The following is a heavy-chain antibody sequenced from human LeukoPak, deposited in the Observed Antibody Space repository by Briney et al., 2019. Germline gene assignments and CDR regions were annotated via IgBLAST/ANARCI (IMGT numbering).Heavy chain of an antibody. CDR3: VREGEGPLSKDFDY. D-gene: IGHD2-21*01. J-gene: IGHJ4*02. V-gene: IGHV1-2*02. CDR2: IGPHSTFT. CDR1: GFTFTYHY. Sequence: ASMKVSCKSSGFTFTYHYIHWVRQGPGQGLEWMGYIGPHSTFTSSPQEFQGRVTMTRDASMSTAYMELNRLTSDDTAVYYCVREGEGPLSKDFDYWGQGTLVTVSS.